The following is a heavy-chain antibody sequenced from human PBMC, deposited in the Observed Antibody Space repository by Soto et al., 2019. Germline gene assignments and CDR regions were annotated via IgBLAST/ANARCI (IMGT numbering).Heavy chain of an antibody. V-gene: IGHV1-46*01. CDR2: INPMGGST. J-gene: IGHJ5*02. Sequence: ASVKVSCKASGYTFINYYIHWVRQAPGQGLEWMAIINPMGGSTNYAQEFQGRVTLTSDTSTSTVYMELSSLRFEDTALFYCGRDLAAGDLWGQGTLVTVSS. CDR3: GRDLAAGDL. CDR1: GYTFINYY. D-gene: IGHD6-13*01.